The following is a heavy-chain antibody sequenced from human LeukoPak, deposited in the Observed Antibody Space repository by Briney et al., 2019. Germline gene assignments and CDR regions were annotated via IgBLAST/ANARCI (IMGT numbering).Heavy chain of an antibody. CDR1: GDSINDYY. Sequence: PSETLSLTCTVSGDSINDYYWTCLRQPPGKGLEWIGYIYYSGNTNYNPSLKSRVTISLDTSKNQFSLKLTSVTAADTAMYYCARRKAKTPNYFDYWGQGALVTVSS. J-gene: IGHJ4*02. CDR2: IYYSGNT. V-gene: IGHV4-59*08. CDR3: ARRKAKTPNYFDY.